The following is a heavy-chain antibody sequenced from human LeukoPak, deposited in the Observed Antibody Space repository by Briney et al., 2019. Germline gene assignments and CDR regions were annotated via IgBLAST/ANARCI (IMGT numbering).Heavy chain of an antibody. V-gene: IGHV4-61*01. CDR1: GGSVSSGTYY. Sequence: SETLSLTCTVSGGSVSSGTYYWSWIRQSPGKGLEWIGYGYFSGSTNYNPSLKSRVTISVDTSKNQFSLKLSSVTAADTAVYYCARGAPTYYYDSSGYYFRDWGQGTLVTVSS. CDR2: GYFSGST. D-gene: IGHD3-22*01. CDR3: ARGAPTYYYDSSGYYFRD. J-gene: IGHJ1*01.